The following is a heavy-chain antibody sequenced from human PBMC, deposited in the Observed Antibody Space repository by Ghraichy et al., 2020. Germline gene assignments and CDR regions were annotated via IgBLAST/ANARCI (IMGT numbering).Heavy chain of an antibody. D-gene: IGHD3-10*01. CDR1: GFNFSSDW. Sequence: GGSLRLSCAASGFNFSSDWMNWVRQATGKGLEWVANIKQDGSEKYYVDSVKGRLTISRDNAKYSLYLKMNSLRAEDTAVYYCAGYNYYGSGSYHNYWGQGTTVTVSS. J-gene: IGHJ6*02. CDR2: IKQDGSEK. V-gene: IGHV3-7*01. CDR3: AGYNYYGSGSYHNY.